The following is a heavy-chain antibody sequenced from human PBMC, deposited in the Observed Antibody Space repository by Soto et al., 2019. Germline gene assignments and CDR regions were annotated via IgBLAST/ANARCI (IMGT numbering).Heavy chain of an antibody. CDR3: ARSNYYDSSGHPPAFDY. V-gene: IGHV3-21*05. D-gene: IGHD3-22*01. Sequence: GGSLRLSCAASGFICSSYSMNWVRQAPGKGLEWVSYISSSSSYIYYADSVKGRFTIARDNAKNSLYLQMNSLRDEDTAVYYCARSNYYDSSGHPPAFDYWGQGTLDTVSS. J-gene: IGHJ4*02. CDR1: GFICSSYS. CDR2: ISSSSSYI.